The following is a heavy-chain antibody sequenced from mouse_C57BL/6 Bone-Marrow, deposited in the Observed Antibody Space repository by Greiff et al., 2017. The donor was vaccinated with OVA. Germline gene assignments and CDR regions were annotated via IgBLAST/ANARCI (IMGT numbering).Heavy chain of an antibody. J-gene: IGHJ1*03. V-gene: IGHV1-82*01. CDR1: GYAFSSSW. CDR2: IYPGDGDT. CDR3: ARVYYCPFWYFDV. Sequence: QVQLQQSGPELVKPGASVKISCKASGYAFSSSWMNWVKQRPGKGLEWIGRIYPGDGDTNYNGKFKGKATLTADKSSSTAYMQLSSLTSEDSAVYFCARVYYCPFWYFDVWGTGTTVTVSS. D-gene: IGHD1-1*01.